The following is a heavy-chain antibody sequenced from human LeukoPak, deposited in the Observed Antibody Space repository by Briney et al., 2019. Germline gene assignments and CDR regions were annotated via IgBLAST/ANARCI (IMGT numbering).Heavy chain of an antibody. Sequence: GGSLRLSCAASGFSFSDAWMNWVRQAPGKGLEWVGHIRSKTDGGTTDYAAPVKGRFTISRDDSKNTLYLQMNSLKTEDTAVYYCSTTYYYDSSEGYWGQGTLVTVSS. CDR3: STTYYYDSSEGY. D-gene: IGHD3-22*01. CDR2: IRSKTDGGTT. J-gene: IGHJ4*02. V-gene: IGHV3-15*07. CDR1: GFSFSDAW.